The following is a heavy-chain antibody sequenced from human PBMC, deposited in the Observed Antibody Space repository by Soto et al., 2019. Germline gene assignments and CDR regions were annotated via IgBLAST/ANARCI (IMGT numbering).Heavy chain of an antibody. CDR1: GFTFSSYG. J-gene: IGHJ4*02. Sequence: QVQLVESGGGVVQPGRSLRLSCAASGFTFSSYGMHWVRQAPGKGLEWMAVISYDGSNKYYADSVKGRFTISRDNSKNNLYLQMNSLRTDDTAVYYCAKDIYYNSSRYYHSLFDYWCQGTLVTVSS. CDR3: AKDIYYNSSRYYHSLFDY. CDR2: ISYDGSNK. D-gene: IGHD3-22*01. V-gene: IGHV3-30*18.